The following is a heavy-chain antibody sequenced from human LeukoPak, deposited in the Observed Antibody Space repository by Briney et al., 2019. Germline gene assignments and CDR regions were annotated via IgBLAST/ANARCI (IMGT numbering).Heavy chain of an antibody. V-gene: IGHV3-64*02. Sequence: QPGGSLRLSCAASGFTLSSFSMHWARQSPGRGLEYVSAINYKGGTTYYADSVKGRFTISRDNPKNTLYLQMASLRDEDMGVYYCARSVPGGSGWTGSIEFWGQGTLVTVSS. CDR3: ARSVPGGSGWTGSIEF. CDR2: INYKGGTT. J-gene: IGHJ4*02. D-gene: IGHD6-19*01. CDR1: GFTLSSFS.